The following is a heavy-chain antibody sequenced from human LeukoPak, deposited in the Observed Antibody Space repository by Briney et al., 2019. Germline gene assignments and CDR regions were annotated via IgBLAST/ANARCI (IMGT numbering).Heavy chain of an antibody. Sequence: GRSLRLSCAASGFTFSSYGMHWFRQAPGKGLEWVAVIWYDGSNKYYADSVKGRFTISRDNSKNTLYLQMNSLRAEDTAVYYCARDHHYYDSSGYIDYWGQGTLVTVSS. J-gene: IGHJ4*02. CDR1: GFTFSSYG. D-gene: IGHD3-22*01. CDR2: IWYDGSNK. V-gene: IGHV3-33*01. CDR3: ARDHHYYDSSGYIDY.